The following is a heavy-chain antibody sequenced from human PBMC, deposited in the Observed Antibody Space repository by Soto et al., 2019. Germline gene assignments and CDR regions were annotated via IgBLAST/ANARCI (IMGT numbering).Heavy chain of an antibody. CDR3: EKEGGYCSSTSCYAVSGYMDV. J-gene: IGHJ6*03. D-gene: IGHD2-2*01. CDR1: GFTFSSYA. Sequence: GGSLRLSCAASGFTFSSYAMSWVRQAPGKGLEWVSAISGSGGSKYYADSVKGRFTISRDNSKNTLYLQMNSLRAEDTAVYYCEKEGGYCSSTSCYAVSGYMDVWGKGTTVTVSS. CDR2: ISGSGGSK. V-gene: IGHV3-23*01.